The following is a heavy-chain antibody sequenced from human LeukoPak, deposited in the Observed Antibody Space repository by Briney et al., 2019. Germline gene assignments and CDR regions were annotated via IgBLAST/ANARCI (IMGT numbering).Heavy chain of an antibody. CDR3: ARDDRAVIAAAIDY. J-gene: IGHJ4*02. D-gene: IGHD6-13*01. CDR2: IYESGST. V-gene: IGHV4-39*07. CDR1: GDSISRSRFY. Sequence: SETLSLTCSVSGDSISRSRFYWGWIRQPPGKGLEWIGSIYESGSTYYNPSLKSRVTISLDTPKNQFSLRLTSVTAADTAVYYCARDDRAVIAAAIDYWGQGTLVTVSS.